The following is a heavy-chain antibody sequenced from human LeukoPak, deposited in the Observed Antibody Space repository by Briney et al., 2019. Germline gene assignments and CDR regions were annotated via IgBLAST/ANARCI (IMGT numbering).Heavy chain of an antibody. CDR3: ARVGNGYYRNFDY. Sequence: SSETLSLTCTVSGYSISSGYYWGWIRQPPGKGLEWIGSIYHSGSTYYNPSLKSRVTISVDTSKNQFSLKLSSVTAADTAVYYCARVGNGYYRNFDYWGQGTLVTVSS. V-gene: IGHV4-38-2*02. D-gene: IGHD3-3*01. J-gene: IGHJ4*02. CDR2: IYHSGST. CDR1: GYSISSGYY.